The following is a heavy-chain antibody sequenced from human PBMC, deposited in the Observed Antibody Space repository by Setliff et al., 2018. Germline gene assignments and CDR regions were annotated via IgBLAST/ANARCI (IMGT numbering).Heavy chain of an antibody. J-gene: IGHJ3*02. Sequence: SETLSLTCTVSGGSISSSSYYWGWFRQPPGKGLEWIGSIYYSGSTYYNPSLKSRVTISVDTSKNQFSLKLSSVTAADTAVYYCARDLIPVTYYYDSSGYSGAFDIWGQGTMVTVSS. V-gene: IGHV4-39*07. CDR2: IYYSGST. CDR1: GGSISSSSYY. CDR3: ARDLIPVTYYYDSSGYSGAFDI. D-gene: IGHD3-22*01.